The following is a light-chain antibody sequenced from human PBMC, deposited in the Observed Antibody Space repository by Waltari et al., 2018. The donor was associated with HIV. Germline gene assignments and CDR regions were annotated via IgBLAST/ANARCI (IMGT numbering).Light chain of an antibody. J-gene: IGKJ2*01. V-gene: IGKV4-1*01. CDR2: WAS. CDR1: QSHYSSSNKNS. CDR3: QQYYTTPYT. Sequence: DIVMTQSPDSLAVSLGERATIMCKSTQSHYSSSNKNSLPWYQQKPGHPPVLLIYWASTRNSGVPDRFSGSGSGTDFTLTISSLQAEDVAVYYCQQYYTTPYTFGQGTKLGIK.